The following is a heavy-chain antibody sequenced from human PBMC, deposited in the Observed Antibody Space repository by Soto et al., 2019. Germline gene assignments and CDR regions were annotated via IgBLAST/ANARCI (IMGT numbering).Heavy chain of an antibody. CDR2: ISYDGSNK. CDR1: GFTFSSYG. J-gene: IGHJ4*02. CDR3: ARGRTDDDPFDY. Sequence: GGSLRLSCAASGFTFSSYGMHWVRQAPGKGLEWVAVISYDGSNKYYADSVKGRFTISRDNSRNTLYLQMNSLRAEDTAVYYCARGRTDDDPFDYWGQGTLVTVSS. D-gene: IGHD1-1*01. V-gene: IGHV3-30*03.